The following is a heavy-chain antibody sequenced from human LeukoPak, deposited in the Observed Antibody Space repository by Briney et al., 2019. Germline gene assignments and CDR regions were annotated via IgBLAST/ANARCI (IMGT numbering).Heavy chain of an antibody. CDR2: IYYSGST. J-gene: IGHJ2*01. V-gene: IGHV4-59*01. Sequence: PSETLSLTCTVSGGSISSYYWSWIRQPPGKGLEWIGYIYYSGSTNYNPSLKSRVTISVDTSKNQFSLKLSSVTAADTAVYYCARDRVTIFGGPDHWYFDLWGRGTLVTVCS. D-gene: IGHD3-3*01. CDR1: GGSISSYY. CDR3: ARDRVTIFGGPDHWYFDL.